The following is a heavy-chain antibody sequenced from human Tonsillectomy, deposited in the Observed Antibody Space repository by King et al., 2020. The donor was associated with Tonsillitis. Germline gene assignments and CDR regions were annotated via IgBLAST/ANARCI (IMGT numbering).Heavy chain of an antibody. Sequence: QLVQSGAEVKKPGASVKVSCKASGYTFTNYGFSWVRQAPGQGLEWMGWISAHNGNTKYAQKFQGRVTMTTDTSTSTAYMDLRSLRSDDTAVYYCVRATYYYEGVYWGQGTLVTVSS. J-gene: IGHJ4*02. V-gene: IGHV1-18*01. D-gene: IGHD3-22*01. CDR3: VRATYYYEGVY. CDR2: ISAHNGNT. CDR1: GYTFTNYG.